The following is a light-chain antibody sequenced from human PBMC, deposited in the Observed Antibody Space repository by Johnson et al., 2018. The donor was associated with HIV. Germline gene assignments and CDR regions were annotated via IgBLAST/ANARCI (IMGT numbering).Light chain of an antibody. Sequence: QSLLTQPPSVSAAPGQKVTISCSGSSSTIGNNYVSWYQVLPGTAPKLLIYKNNERPSVIPDRFSGSKSGTSATLGITGLQTGDEADYYCGTWDTSLSAGGVFGTGTKVTVL. J-gene: IGLJ1*01. CDR1: SSTIGNNY. V-gene: IGLV1-51*02. CDR2: KNN. CDR3: GTWDTSLSAGGV.